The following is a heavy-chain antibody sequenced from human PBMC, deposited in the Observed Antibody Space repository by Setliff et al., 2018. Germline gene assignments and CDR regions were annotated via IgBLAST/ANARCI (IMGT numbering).Heavy chain of an antibody. Sequence: ASVKVSCKASGYTFTSYDINWVRQATGQGLEWMGWMNPNSGNTGYAQKFQGRVTMTRNTSISTAYMELSSLRSEDTAVYYCARGRERDYYDSSGYGYWGQGTLVTVSS. V-gene: IGHV1-8*02. CDR3: ARGRERDYYDSSGYGY. CDR1: GYTFTSYD. CDR2: MNPNSGNT. J-gene: IGHJ4*02. D-gene: IGHD3-22*01.